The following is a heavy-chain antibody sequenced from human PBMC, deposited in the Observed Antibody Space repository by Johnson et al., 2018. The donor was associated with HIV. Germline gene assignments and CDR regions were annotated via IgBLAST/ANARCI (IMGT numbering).Heavy chain of an antibody. CDR2: IRYDGSNK. CDR1: GFTFSSYG. V-gene: IGHV3-33*08. Sequence: QVQLVESGGGLVQPGGSLRLSCAASGFTFSSYGMHWVRQAPGKGLEWVAFIRYDGSNKYYADSVKGRFTISRDNSKNTLYLQMNSLRAGDTAVYYCARSLSSSWYEGAFDIWGQGTMVTVSS. J-gene: IGHJ3*02. D-gene: IGHD6-13*01. CDR3: ARSLSSSWYEGAFDI.